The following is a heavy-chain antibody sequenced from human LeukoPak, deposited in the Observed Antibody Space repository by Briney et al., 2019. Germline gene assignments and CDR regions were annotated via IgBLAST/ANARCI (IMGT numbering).Heavy chain of an antibody. CDR1: GYTFTAYY. V-gene: IGHV1-8*02. CDR3: ARGGYYYDSSGYYYPDYYYYMDV. CDR2: MNPNSGNT. J-gene: IGHJ6*03. Sequence: ASVKVSCKPSGYTFTAYYIHWVRQATGQGLEWMGWMNPNSGNTGYAQKFLGRVTMTRNTSISTAYMELSSLRSEDTAVYYCARGGYYYDSSGYYYPDYYYYMDVWGKGTTVTVSS. D-gene: IGHD3-22*01.